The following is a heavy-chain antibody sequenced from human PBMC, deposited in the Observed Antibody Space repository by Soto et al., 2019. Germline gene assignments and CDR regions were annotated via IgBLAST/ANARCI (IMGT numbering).Heavy chain of an antibody. CDR2: ISGSGGST. D-gene: IGHD2-8*02. Sequence: PGGSLRLSCAASGFTFSRDAMSWVRQAPGKGLEWVSAISGSGGSTYYADSVKGRFTISRDNSKNTLYLQMNSLRAEDTAVYYCAKTRGAGAKYYYGMDVWGQGTTVTVSS. V-gene: IGHV3-23*01. CDR3: AKTRGAGAKYYYGMDV. CDR1: GFTFSRDA. J-gene: IGHJ6*02.